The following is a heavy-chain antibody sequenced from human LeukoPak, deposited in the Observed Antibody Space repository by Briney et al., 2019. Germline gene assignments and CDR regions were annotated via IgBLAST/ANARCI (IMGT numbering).Heavy chain of an antibody. V-gene: IGHV4-34*01. D-gene: IGHD6-6*01. Sequence: SETLPLTCAVYGGSFSGYYWSWIRQPPGKGLEWIGEINHSGSANYNPSLKSRVTISVDTSKNQFSLKLSSVTAADTAVYYCARGYRYSSSSGPHDYWGQGTLVTVSS. CDR1: GGSFSGYY. CDR3: ARGYRYSSSSGPHDY. J-gene: IGHJ4*02. CDR2: INHSGSA.